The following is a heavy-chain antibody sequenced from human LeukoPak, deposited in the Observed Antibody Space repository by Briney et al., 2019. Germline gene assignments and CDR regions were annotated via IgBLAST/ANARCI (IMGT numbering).Heavy chain of an antibody. CDR2: IKQDGSDK. V-gene: IGHV3-7*01. CDR1: GFTFSTCW. CDR3: ARVRCSSNSCFPDY. D-gene: IGHD2-2*01. J-gene: IGHJ4*02. Sequence: GGSLRLSCVASGFTFSTCWMSWVRQAPGKGLEWVANIKQDGSDKYYVDSVKGRFTISRDSAKNSLFLQMNSLRAEDTAVYYCARVRCSSNSCFPDYWGQGTLVAVSS.